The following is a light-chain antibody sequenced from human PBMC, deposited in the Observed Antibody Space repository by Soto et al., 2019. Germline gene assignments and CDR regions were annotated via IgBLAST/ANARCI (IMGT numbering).Light chain of an antibody. CDR2: KAS. J-gene: IGKJ1*01. CDR3: QQYSNYPWT. CDR1: QTISSW. Sequence: DIQMTQSPSTLSASVGDRVTITCRASQTISSWLAWYQQKPGKAPKPLIYKASSLESGVPSRFSGSGSGTEFPLTVSGLQPDDFATYYCQQYSNYPWTFGQGTKVEFK. V-gene: IGKV1-5*03.